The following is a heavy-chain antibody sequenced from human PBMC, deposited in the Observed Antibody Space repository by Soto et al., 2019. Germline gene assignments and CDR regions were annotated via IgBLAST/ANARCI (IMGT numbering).Heavy chain of an antibody. CDR3: ARDLRPRYCSSTSCQYYYYGMDV. Sequence: TLSLTCTVSGGSISSGGYYWSWIRQHPGKGLEWIGYIYYSGSTYYNPSLKSRVTISVDTSKNQFSLKLSSVTAADTAVYYCARDLRPRYCSSTSCQYYYYGMDVWGQGTTVTVSS. J-gene: IGHJ6*02. CDR1: GGSISSGGYY. V-gene: IGHV4-31*03. D-gene: IGHD2-2*01. CDR2: IYYSGST.